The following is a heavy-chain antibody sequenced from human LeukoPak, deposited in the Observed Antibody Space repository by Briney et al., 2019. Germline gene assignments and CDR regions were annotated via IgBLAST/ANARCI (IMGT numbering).Heavy chain of an antibody. CDR3: ARGLGYGDYWYYYYYMDV. D-gene: IGHD4-17*01. J-gene: IGHJ6*03. CDR2: INHSGST. CDR1: GGSFSGYY. Sequence: SETLSLTCAVYGGSFSGYYWSWIRQPPGKGLEWIGEINHSGSTNYNPSHKSRVTISVDTSKNQFSLKLSSVTAADTAVYYCARGLGYGDYWYYYYYMDVWGKGTTVTVSS. V-gene: IGHV4-34*01.